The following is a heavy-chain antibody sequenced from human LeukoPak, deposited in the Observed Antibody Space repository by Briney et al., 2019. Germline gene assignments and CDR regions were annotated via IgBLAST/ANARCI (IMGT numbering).Heavy chain of an antibody. J-gene: IGHJ3*02. D-gene: IGHD6-13*01. CDR3: ASPTEDSSSWYYFGAFDI. V-gene: IGHV3-15*01. CDR1: GFTFSNAW. Sequence: GGSLRLSCAASGFTFSNAWMSWVRQAPGKGLEWVGRIKSKTDGGTTDYAAPVKGRFTISRDNSKNTLYLQMNSLRAEDTAVYYCASPTEDSSSWYYFGAFDIWGQGTMVTVSS. CDR2: IKSKTDGGTT.